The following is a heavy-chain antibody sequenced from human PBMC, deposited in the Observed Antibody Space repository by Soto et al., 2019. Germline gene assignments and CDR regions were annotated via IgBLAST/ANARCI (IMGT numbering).Heavy chain of an antibody. D-gene: IGHD3-16*01. CDR2: ITNDGSST. CDR3: VRGSGGLDS. CDR1: GFKFSNHW. V-gene: IGHV3-74*01. J-gene: IGHJ4*02. Sequence: GGSMRLSCAASGFKFSNHWMHWVRQAPGKGLVWVSHITNDGSSTVYADSVKGRFSISRDNAKNMVYLQMNSLRPEDTAVYYCVRGSGGLDSWGQGTVVTVSS.